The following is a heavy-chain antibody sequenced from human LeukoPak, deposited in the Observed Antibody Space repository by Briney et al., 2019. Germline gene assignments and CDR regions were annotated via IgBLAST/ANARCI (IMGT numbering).Heavy chain of an antibody. V-gene: IGHV1-46*01. CDR3: ARDQAATIGGCFDY. Sequence: ASVKVSCKASVYTFTTYYMHWVRQAPGQGREGMGIINPSGGSIRYAQKFQGRVTMTRDTSTSTVYMELSSLRSEGTAVYYCARDQAATIGGCFDYWGQGTLVTVSS. J-gene: IGHJ4*02. CDR1: VYTFTTYY. CDR2: INPSGGSI. D-gene: IGHD3-16*01.